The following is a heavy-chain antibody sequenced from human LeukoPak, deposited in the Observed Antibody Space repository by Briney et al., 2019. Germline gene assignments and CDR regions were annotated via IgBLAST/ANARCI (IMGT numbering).Heavy chain of an antibody. Sequence: GGSLRLSCAASGFTFSSNSMNWVRQAPGKGLEWVSSISSSNSCIYYADSVKGRFTISRDNAKNSLYLQMNSLRAEGTAVYYCASLGGSSRYYYYMDVWGKGTTVTVSS. CDR1: GFTFSSNS. CDR2: ISSSNSCI. D-gene: IGHD2-15*01. J-gene: IGHJ6*03. V-gene: IGHV3-21*01. CDR3: ASLGGSSRYYYYMDV.